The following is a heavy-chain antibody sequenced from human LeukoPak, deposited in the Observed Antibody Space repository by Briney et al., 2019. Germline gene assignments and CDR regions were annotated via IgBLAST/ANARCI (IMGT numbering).Heavy chain of an antibody. CDR3: AREREGLPIVVVPAADPDAFDI. J-gene: IGHJ3*02. CDR1: GYTFTSYY. V-gene: IGHV1-18*04. D-gene: IGHD2-2*01. Sequence: ASVKVSCKASGYTFTSYYMHWVRQAPGQGLEWMGWISAYNGNTNYAQKLQGRVTMTTDTSTSTAYMELRSLRSDDTAVYYCAREREGLPIVVVPAADPDAFDIWGQGTMVTVSS. CDR2: ISAYNGNT.